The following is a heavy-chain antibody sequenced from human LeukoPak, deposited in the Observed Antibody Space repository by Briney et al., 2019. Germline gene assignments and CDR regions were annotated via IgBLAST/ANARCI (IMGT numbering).Heavy chain of an antibody. Sequence: GGSLRLPCAASGFTASSNDTSWVRNAPGKGLGWVSVIYSDDRTYYADSVKGRFTISRHTSKKTLFLQMNSLRAEDTAVYYCAREVMAKRRAFDIWGQGAVVTVSS. CDR1: GFTASSND. V-gene: IGHV3-53*04. J-gene: IGHJ3*02. D-gene: IGHD5-24*01. CDR2: IYSDDRT. CDR3: AREVMAKRRAFDI.